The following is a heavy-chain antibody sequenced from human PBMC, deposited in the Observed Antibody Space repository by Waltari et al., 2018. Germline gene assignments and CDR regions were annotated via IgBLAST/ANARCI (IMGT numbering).Heavy chain of an antibody. CDR3: ARDSRSSWPNGGFDP. CDR2: IYSSGST. J-gene: IGHJ5*02. V-gene: IGHV4-4*07. CDR1: GGSISGYF. Sequence: QVQLQESGPGLVKPSETLSLTCTDSGGSISGYFWNWIRQPAGKGLEWIGRIYSSGSTNYNPSLKSRVTMSVDTSKNQFSLKLTSVTAADTGVYYCARDSRSSWPNGGFDPWGQGTLVTVSS. D-gene: IGHD6-13*01.